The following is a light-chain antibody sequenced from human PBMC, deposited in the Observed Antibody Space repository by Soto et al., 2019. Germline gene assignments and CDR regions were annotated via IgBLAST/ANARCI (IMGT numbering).Light chain of an antibody. J-gene: IGKJ1*01. CDR3: QQDNNWPRT. CDR1: QSVSSN. V-gene: IGKV3-15*01. Sequence: ERATLSCRASQSVSSNLAWYQQKPGQAPRLLIYGASTRATGIPARFSGSGSGTEFTLTISSLQSEDFAVYYCQQDNNWPRTFGQGTKVDIK. CDR2: GAS.